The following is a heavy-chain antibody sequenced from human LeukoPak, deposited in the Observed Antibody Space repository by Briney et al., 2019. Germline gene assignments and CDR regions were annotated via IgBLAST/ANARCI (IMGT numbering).Heavy chain of an antibody. CDR1: GYSISSGYY. CDR2: IFYSGST. D-gene: IGHD6-13*01. Sequence: SETLFLTCTVSGYSISSGYYWGWIRQPPGKGLEWIGYIFYSGSTNYNPSLKSRVTISVDTSKNQFSLKLSSVTAADTAVYYCARVYYSNSYDYWYFDLWGRGTLVTVSS. CDR3: ARVYYSNSYDYWYFDL. V-gene: IGHV4-61*01. J-gene: IGHJ2*01.